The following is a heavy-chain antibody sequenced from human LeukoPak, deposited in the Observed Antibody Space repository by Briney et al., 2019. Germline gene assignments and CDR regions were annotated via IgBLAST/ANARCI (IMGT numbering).Heavy chain of an antibody. CDR2: ITGSGDST. CDR3: ADSNYWYPVDY. D-gene: IGHD4-11*01. CDR1: GFTFRNYA. Sequence: GGSLRLSCAASGFTFRNYAMRWVRQAPGKGLEGVSSITGSGDSTYYADSVKGRFTISRDNSQNTLYLQMNSLRAEDTAVYYCADSNYWYPVDYWGQGTLVTVSS. V-gene: IGHV3-23*01. J-gene: IGHJ4*02.